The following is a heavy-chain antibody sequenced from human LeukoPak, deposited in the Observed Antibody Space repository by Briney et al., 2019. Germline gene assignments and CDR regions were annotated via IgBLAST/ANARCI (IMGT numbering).Heavy chain of an antibody. Sequence: SVKVSCKASGGTFSSYAISWVRQAPGQGLEWMGRIIPILGIANYAQKFQGRVTITADKSTSTAYMELSSLRSEDTAVYYCARDPPDYYDSSGHLDYWGQGTLVTVSS. CDR1: GGTFSSYA. J-gene: IGHJ4*02. D-gene: IGHD3-22*01. CDR2: IIPILGIA. CDR3: ARDPPDYYDSSGHLDY. V-gene: IGHV1-69*04.